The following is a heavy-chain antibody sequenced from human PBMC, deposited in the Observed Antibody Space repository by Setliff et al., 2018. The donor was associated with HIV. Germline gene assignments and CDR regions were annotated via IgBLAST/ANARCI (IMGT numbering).Heavy chain of an antibody. Sequence: GESLTISCAASGFIFSNYWMNWVRQAPGKGLEWVANIKQDGSEKYYGDCVKGRFTISRDNAKNSLYLRMNNLRGEDTAVYYCARDPIMITFGGLPGWYLDLWGRGTLVTSPQ. D-gene: IGHD3-16*01. CDR1: GFIFSNYW. J-gene: IGHJ2*01. CDR3: ARDPIMITFGGLPGWYLDL. V-gene: IGHV3-7*01. CDR2: IKQDGSEK.